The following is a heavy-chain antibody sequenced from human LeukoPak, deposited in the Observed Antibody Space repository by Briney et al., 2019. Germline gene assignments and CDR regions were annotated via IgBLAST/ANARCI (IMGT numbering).Heavy chain of an antibody. D-gene: IGHD6-13*01. Sequence: SVKVPCKASGGTFSSYAISWVRQAPGQGLEWMGGIIPIFGTANYAQKFQGRVTITADKSTSTAYMELSSLRSEDTAVYYCARGESSSWPYYYYYYMDVWGKGTTVTVSS. CDR3: ARGESSSWPYYYYYYMDV. V-gene: IGHV1-69*06. CDR1: GGTFSSYA. J-gene: IGHJ6*03. CDR2: IIPIFGTA.